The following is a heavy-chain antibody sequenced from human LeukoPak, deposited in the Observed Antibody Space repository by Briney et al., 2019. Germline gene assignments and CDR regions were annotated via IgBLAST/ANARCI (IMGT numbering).Heavy chain of an antibody. CDR2: IYYSGST. D-gene: IGHD5-18*01. Sequence: PSETLSLTCTVHGGSISTYYWSWIRQPPGKGLEWIGYIYYSGSTKNNPSLKSRVTISVDTSKNQFSLKLSSVTAADTAVYYCASGPPTRYSYVYWGQGTLVTVSS. V-gene: IGHV4-59*01. CDR1: GGSISTYY. J-gene: IGHJ4*02. CDR3: ASGPPTRYSYVY.